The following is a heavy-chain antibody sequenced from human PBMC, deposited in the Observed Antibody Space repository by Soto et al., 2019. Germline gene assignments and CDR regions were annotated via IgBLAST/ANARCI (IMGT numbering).Heavy chain of an antibody. D-gene: IGHD2-2*01. J-gene: IGHJ6*03. CDR1: GYSFTSYD. Sequence: QVQVVQSGAEVKKPGASVKVSCKASGYSFTSYDINWVRQAPGQGLEWMGWMSPNSGKTGYAQKKLHRVSMTRNITESTAYKELSSRRSEDTADYYCARPHLFAVSVATMHYCYYRDVWGKGTTVIVSS. CDR2: MSPNSGKT. V-gene: IGHV1-8*01. CDR3: ARPHLFAVSVATMHYCYYRDV.